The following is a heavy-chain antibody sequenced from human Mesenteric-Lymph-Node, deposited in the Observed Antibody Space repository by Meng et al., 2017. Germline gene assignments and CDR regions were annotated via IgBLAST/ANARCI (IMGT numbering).Heavy chain of an antibody. CDR3: ARHRGNYYQSFLH. CDR1: GDSISSNSYY. J-gene: IGHJ1*01. Sequence: QLQLQESGPGLVKSSETLSLTCTVSGDSISSNSYYWGWIRQPPGKGLEWIASIDYSGITFQNPSLKSRLTTSVDTSKNQFSLQLRFVTAADTAVYYCARHRGNYYQSFLHWGQGTLVTVFS. V-gene: IGHV4-39*01. D-gene: IGHD1-26*01. CDR2: IDYSGIT.